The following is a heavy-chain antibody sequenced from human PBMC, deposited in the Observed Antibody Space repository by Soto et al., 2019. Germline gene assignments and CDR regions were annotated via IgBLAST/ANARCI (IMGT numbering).Heavy chain of an antibody. Sequence: EVQLLESGGGLVQPGGSLRLSCAASGFTFSSYAMSWVRQAPGKGLEWVSAISGSGGSTLYADSVKGRITISRDNSKNTLYLQMNSLRAEDTAVYYCAKGRAPSGWYPPYYYGMDVWGLGTRVTVSS. CDR1: GFTFSSYA. CDR3: AKGRAPSGWYPPYYYGMDV. D-gene: IGHD6-19*01. CDR2: ISGSGGST. V-gene: IGHV3-23*01. J-gene: IGHJ6*02.